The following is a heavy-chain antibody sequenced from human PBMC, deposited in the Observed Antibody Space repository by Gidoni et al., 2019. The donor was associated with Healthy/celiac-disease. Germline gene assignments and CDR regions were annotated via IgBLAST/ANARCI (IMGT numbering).Heavy chain of an antibody. CDR2: INPNNGGT. V-gene: IGHV1-2*02. CDR1: GYTFTGYY. D-gene: IGHD2-15*01. CDR3: ARSLVVAAVNIEASVYFDY. J-gene: IGHJ4*02. Sequence: QVQLVQSGAEVKKPGASVKVSCKASGYTFTGYYMHWVRQAPGQGLEWMGWINPNNGGTNYAQKFQGRVTMTRDTSISTAYMELNRLRSDDTAVYYCARSLVVAAVNIEASVYFDYWGQGTLVTVSS.